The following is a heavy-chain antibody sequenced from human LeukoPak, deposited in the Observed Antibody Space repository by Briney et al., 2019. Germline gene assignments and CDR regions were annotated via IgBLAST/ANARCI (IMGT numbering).Heavy chain of an antibody. D-gene: IGHD6-13*01. CDR2: ISAYNGNT. CDR1: GYTFTSYG. J-gene: IGHJ6*03. V-gene: IGHV1-18*01. Sequence: ASVKVSCTASGYTFTSYGISWVRQAPGQGLEWMGWISAYNGNTKYAQKLQGRVTMTTDTSTSTAYMELRSLRSDDTAVYYCARDRGIAANSYYMDVWGKGTTVTVSS. CDR3: ARDRGIAANSYYMDV.